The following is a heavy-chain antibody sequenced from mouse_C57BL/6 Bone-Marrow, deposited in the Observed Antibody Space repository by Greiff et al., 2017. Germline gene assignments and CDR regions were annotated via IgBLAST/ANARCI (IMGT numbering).Heavy chain of an antibody. J-gene: IGHJ2*01. CDR2: IYPRDGST. D-gene: IGHD1-2*01. CDR3: ASKGTADD. V-gene: IGHV1-85*01. CDR1: GYTFTSYD. Sequence: VQLQQSGPELVKPGASVKLSCKASGYTFTSYDINWVKQRPGQGLEWIGWIYPRDGSTKYNEKFKGKATLTVDTSSSTAYMERHSLTSEDTAVYFCASKGTADDWGQGTTLTVSS.